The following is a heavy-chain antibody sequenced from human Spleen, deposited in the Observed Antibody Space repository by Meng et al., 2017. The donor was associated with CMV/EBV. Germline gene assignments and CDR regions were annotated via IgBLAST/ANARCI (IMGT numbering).Heavy chain of an antibody. V-gene: IGHV4-39*07. CDR3: VRDAQSGTCSSTSCLGFDY. J-gene: IGHJ4*02. CDR2: VYYSGST. Sequence: GHSYGGWSRQPPGKGLEWIGSVYYSGSTQYNPSLESRITISGDTSKNQFSLELTYVTAADTAVYYCVRDAQSGTCSSTSCLGFDYWGQGRLVTVSS. CDR1: GHSY. D-gene: IGHD2-2*01.